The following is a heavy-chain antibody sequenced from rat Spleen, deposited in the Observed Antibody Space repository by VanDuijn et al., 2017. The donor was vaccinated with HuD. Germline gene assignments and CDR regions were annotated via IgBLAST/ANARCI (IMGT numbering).Heavy chain of an antibody. CDR2: ITYDGSGT. CDR1: GFTFTKYG. Sequence: EVQLVESGGGSVQPGRSLKLSCVASGFTFTKYGLSWVRQAPTMGLEWVASITYDGSGTNYRDSVKGRFTVSRDDAKSTLYLQMNSLRSEDTATYYCATDLTSPYGGYSGDWFAYWGQGTLVTVSS. V-gene: IGHV5-29*01. D-gene: IGHD1-11*01. CDR3: ATDLTSPYGGYSGDWFAY. J-gene: IGHJ3*01.